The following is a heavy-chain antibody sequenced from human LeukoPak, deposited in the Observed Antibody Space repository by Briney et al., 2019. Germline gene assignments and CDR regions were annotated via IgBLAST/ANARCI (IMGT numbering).Heavy chain of an antibody. V-gene: IGHV3-48*02. CDR1: GFTFSNYN. CDR3: AVMVTPVDY. CDR2: ISSSSSTI. D-gene: IGHD2-21*02. J-gene: IGHJ4*02. Sequence: GGSLRLSCAASGFTFSNYNINWVRQAPGKGLEWVSYISSSSSTIYYAASVKGCFIISRDNAENSLYLQMNILGDEDTAVYYCAVMVTPVDYWGQGTLVSVSS.